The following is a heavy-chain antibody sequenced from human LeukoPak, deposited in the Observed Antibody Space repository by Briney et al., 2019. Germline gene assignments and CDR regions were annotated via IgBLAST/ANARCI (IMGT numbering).Heavy chain of an antibody. J-gene: IGHJ6*02. CDR2: TI. D-gene: IGHD3-10*01. Sequence: TIYYADSVKGRFTVSRDNAKNSLFLQMNSLRVEDTALYYCARRDYYGSGSYYYYYGMDVWGQGTTVTVSS. CDR3: ARRDYYGSGSYYYYYGMDV. V-gene: IGHV3-48*03.